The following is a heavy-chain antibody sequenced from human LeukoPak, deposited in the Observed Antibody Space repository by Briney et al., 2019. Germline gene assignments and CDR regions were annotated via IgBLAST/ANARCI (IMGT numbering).Heavy chain of an antibody. CDR2: VNYSGST. J-gene: IGHJ6*02. CDR3: GSANYIASLKSRVTISMDTSKNQFSLRLSSVTAVDTAVYYCARVSGATITTYYGMDV. Sequence: SETLSLTCTASGVTFSGYALSWIRQAPGNGLDWIGDVNYSGSTTYNPSPKRRLSTSINTTTKQFLLRLSTVSSVDATAYYSGSANYIASLKSRVTISMDTSKNQFSLRLSSVTAVDTAVYYCARVSGATITTYYGMDVWGQGTTVTVS. CDR1: GVTFSGYA. V-gene: IGHV4-59*01. D-gene: IGHD3-10*01.